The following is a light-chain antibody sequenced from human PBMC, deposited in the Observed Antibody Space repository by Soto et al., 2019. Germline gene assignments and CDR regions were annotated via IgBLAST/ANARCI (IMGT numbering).Light chain of an antibody. V-gene: IGKV3-20*01. CDR3: QQYGTSPWT. J-gene: IGKJ1*01. CDR1: QSVTSSY. CDR2: AAS. Sequence: EIVLTQSPGTLSLSPGERATLSCRASQSVTSSYIAWYQQKPGQAPRLLIYAASSGATGIPDRFSGSGSGTDFTLTISRLEPEDFAVYYCQQYGTSPWTFGQGTKVDIK.